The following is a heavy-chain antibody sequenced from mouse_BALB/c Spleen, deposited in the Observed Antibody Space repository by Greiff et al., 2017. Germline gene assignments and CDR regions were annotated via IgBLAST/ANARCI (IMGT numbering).Heavy chain of an antibody. CDR2: ISSGGSYT. CDR1: GFTFSSYA. Sequence: DVMLVESGGGLVKPGGSLKLSCAASGFTFSSYAMSWVRQTPEKRLEWVATISSGGSYTYYPDSVKGRFTISRDNAKNTLYLQMSSLRSEDTAMYYCARHGENSLLRRAMDYWGQGTSVTVSS. D-gene: IGHD1-2*01. J-gene: IGHJ4*01. V-gene: IGHV5-9-3*01. CDR3: ARHGENSLLRRAMDY.